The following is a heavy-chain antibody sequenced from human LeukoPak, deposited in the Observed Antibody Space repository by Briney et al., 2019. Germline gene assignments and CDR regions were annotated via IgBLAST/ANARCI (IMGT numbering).Heavy chain of an antibody. D-gene: IGHD2-2*01. CDR2: TTGSGLST. Sequence: PGGSLRLSCAASGFTFNSYAMNWVRQAPGKGLEWVLGTTGSGLSTYYADSVKGRFTISRDNSNNTLYLQMNSLRAEDTAIYYCAKGPAAHIRWGYFHHWGQGNLVTVSS. CDR1: GFTFNSYA. CDR3: AKGPAAHIRWGYFHH. J-gene: IGHJ1*01. V-gene: IGHV3-23*01.